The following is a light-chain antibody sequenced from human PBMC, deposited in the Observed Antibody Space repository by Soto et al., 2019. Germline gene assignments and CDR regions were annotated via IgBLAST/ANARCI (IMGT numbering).Light chain of an antibody. CDR3: QQYNIYPRT. J-gene: IGKJ1*01. CDR2: KAS. V-gene: IGKV1-5*03. CDR1: QSISSW. Sequence: DIQMTQSPSTLSASVGDRVTLTCRASQSISSWLVWFQQKPGKAPKLLIYKASSLESGVPSRFSGSGSGTDFTLTISSLQPDDFATYYCQQYNIYPRTFVYGTKVDIK.